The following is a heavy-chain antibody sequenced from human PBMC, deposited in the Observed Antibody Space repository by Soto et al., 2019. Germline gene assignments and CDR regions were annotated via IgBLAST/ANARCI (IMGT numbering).Heavy chain of an antibody. CDR1: GYTFTGYY. J-gene: IGHJ6*02. V-gene: IGHV1-2*04. D-gene: IGHD6-13*01. CDR2: INPNSGGT. CDR3: ARDRGRGDSSSLDMDV. Sequence: QVQLVQSGAEVKKPGASVKVSCKASGYTFTGYYMHWVRQAPGQGLEGMGWINPNSGGTNYAQKFQGWVTMTRDTSISTAYMELSRLRSDDTAVYYCARDRGRGDSSSLDMDVWGQGTTVTVSS.